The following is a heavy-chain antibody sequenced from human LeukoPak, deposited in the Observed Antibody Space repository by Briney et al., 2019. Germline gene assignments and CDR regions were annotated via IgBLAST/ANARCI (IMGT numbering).Heavy chain of an antibody. V-gene: IGHV1-2*06. J-gene: IGHJ4*02. Sequence: GASVKVSCKASGYTFTGYYMHWVRQAPGQVLEWMGRINPNSGGTNYAQKFQGRGTMTRDTSISTAYMELSRLRSDDTAVYYCARDSSGWYFDWGQGTLVTVSS. CDR3: ARDSSGWYFD. CDR2: INPNSGGT. CDR1: GYTFTGYY. D-gene: IGHD6-19*01.